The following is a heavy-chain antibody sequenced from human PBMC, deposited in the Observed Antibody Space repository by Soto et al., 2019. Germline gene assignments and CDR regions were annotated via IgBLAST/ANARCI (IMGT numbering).Heavy chain of an antibody. D-gene: IGHD2-15*01. CDR3: VRDRGGIY. J-gene: IGHJ4*02. CDR2: INGEGTII. CDR1: GFTFFNYW. V-gene: IGHV3-74*01. Sequence: GGSLRLSCAASGFTFFNYWMYWVRQAPGKGLVWVSRINGEGTIINYADSVKGRFTISRDNAKNTLYLQMNSLRVDDTAVYYCVRDRGGIYWGQGTPVTVSS.